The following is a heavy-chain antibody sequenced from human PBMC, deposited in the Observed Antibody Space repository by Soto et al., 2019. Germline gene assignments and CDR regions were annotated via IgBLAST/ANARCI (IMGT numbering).Heavy chain of an antibody. CDR2: ISYDGSNK. J-gene: IGHJ6*02. CDR1: GLTFSSYA. D-gene: IGHD2-2*02. CDR3: ARSYCSSTSCYIRYYYGMDV. Sequence: PGGSLRLSCAASGLTFSSYAMHWVRQAPGKGLEWVAVISYDGSNKYYADSVKGRFTISRDNSKNTLYLQMNSLRAEDTAVYYCARSYCSSTSCYIRYYYGMDVWGQGTTVTVSS. V-gene: IGHV3-30-3*01.